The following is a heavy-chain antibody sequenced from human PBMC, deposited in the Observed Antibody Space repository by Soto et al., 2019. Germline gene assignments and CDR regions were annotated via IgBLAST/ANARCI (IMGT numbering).Heavy chain of an antibody. CDR1: GGSIRNYY. Sequence: PSETLSLTCTVSGGSIRNYYWSWIRQPPGTGLEWIGNIYHSGTTNYNPSLKSRVTISIDTPKIQFSLKLTSVTAADTAVYYCATEDSGRYRPYYFDYWGQGALVTVSS. J-gene: IGHJ4*02. D-gene: IGHD1-26*01. V-gene: IGHV4-59*08. CDR3: ATEDSGRYRPYYFDY. CDR2: IYHSGTT.